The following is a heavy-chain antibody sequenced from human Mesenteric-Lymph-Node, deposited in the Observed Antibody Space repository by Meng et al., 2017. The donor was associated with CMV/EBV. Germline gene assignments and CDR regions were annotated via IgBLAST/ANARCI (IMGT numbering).Heavy chain of an antibody. CDR2: ISSSGSTI. D-gene: IGHD3-3*02. CDR3: AAGASIFGVAEYYAMDV. Sequence: GESLKISCAASGFTFSSYEMNWVRQAPGKGLEWVSYISSSGSTIYYADSVKGRFTISRDNAENSLFLQMTSLKAEDTAMYYCAAGASIFGVAEYYAMDVWGQGTTVTVSS. V-gene: IGHV3-48*03. J-gene: IGHJ6*02. CDR1: GFTFSSYE.